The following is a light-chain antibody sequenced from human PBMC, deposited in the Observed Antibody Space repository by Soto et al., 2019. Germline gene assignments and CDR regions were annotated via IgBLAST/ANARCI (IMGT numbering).Light chain of an antibody. V-gene: IGLV2-14*01. CDR2: EVN. CDR3: SSYTTSSTLEV. J-gene: IGLJ1*01. CDR1: SSDVGGYKF. Sequence: QLVLTQPASVSGSPGQSITISCTGTSSDVGGYKFVSWYQQHPGKAPKLMIYEVNNRPSGVPNRFSGSKSGNTASLTISGLQAEDEADYYCSSYTTSSTLEVFGTGTKLTVL.